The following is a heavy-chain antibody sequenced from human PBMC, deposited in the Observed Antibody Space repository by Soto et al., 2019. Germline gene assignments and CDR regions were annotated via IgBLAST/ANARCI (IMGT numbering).Heavy chain of an antibody. Sequence: QVQLQESGPGLVKPSETLSLTCTVSGGSVSSGTYYWSWIRQPPGKGLEWIGYIYYSGSTNYNSSLKSRVTISVDTSKHQFSLKLSSVTAADTAVYYCAREHILFGVVIEDYWGQGTLVTVSS. CDR1: GGSVSSGTYY. V-gene: IGHV4-61*01. D-gene: IGHD3-3*01. J-gene: IGHJ4*02. CDR2: IYYSGST. CDR3: AREHILFGVVIEDY.